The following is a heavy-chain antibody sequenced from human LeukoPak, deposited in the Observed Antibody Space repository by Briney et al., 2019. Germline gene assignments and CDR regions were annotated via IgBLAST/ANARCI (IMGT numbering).Heavy chain of an antibody. V-gene: IGHV1-69*13. CDR2: IIPIFGTA. D-gene: IGHD3-3*01. CDR1: GYTFTSYD. J-gene: IGHJ6*02. CDR3: ASIRFWSGPRYYYYYYGMDV. Sequence: SVKVSCKASGYTFTSYDINWVRQATGQGLEWMGGIIPIFGTANYAQKFQGRVTITADESTSTAYMELSSLRSEDTAVYYCASIRFWSGPRYYYYYYGMDVWGQGTTVTVSS.